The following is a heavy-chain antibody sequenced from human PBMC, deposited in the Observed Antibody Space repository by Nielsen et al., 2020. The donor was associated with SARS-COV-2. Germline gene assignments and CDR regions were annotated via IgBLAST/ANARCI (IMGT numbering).Heavy chain of an antibody. CDR3: ARHPQYCNSVSCFFMDV. V-gene: IGHV5-10-1*01. CDR2: IDPSDSYT. J-gene: IGHJ6*03. CDR1: GYSFTSYW. D-gene: IGHD2/OR15-2a*01. Sequence: GESLKISCKGSGYSFTSYWISWVRQMPGKGLEWMGRIDPSDSYTNYSPSFRGHVTISADKSISTAYLQWSSLKASDSAMFYCARHPQYCNSVSCFFMDVWGEGTTVTVSS.